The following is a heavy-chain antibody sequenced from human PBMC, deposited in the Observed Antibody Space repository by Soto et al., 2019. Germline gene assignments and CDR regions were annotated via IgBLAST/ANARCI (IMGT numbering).Heavy chain of an antibody. D-gene: IGHD6-13*01. CDR2: ISWNSGSI. V-gene: IGHV3-9*01. CDR1: GFTFDDYA. J-gene: IGHJ6*03. Sequence: LRLSCAASGFTFDDYAMHWVRQAPGKGLEWVSGISWNSGSIGYADSVKGRFTISRDNAKNSLYLQMNSLRAEDTALYYCAKGAAAKNYYYYYYMDVWGKGTTVTVSS. CDR3: AKGAAAKNYYYYYYMDV.